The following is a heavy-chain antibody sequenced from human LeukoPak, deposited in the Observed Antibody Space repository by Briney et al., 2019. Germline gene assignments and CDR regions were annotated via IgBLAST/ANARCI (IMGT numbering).Heavy chain of an antibody. J-gene: IGHJ5*02. D-gene: IGHD2-8*02. V-gene: IGHV1-2*02. CDR1: GYTFTGYF. CDR2: INDNSGAT. CDR3: AADNTGNPPYDP. Sequence: ASVRVSCKASGYTFTGYFMHWVRQAPGQGLEWMGWINDNSGATRYAQKFQGRVTMTRDTSVSTAYMDLSSLRSDDTAVYYCAADNTGNPPYDPWGQGTLVTVSS.